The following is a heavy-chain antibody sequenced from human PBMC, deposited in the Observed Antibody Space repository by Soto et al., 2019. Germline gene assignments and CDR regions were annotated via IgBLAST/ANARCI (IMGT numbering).Heavy chain of an antibody. CDR3: TTVSGYSENPSSDFWSGYPHFDY. D-gene: IGHD3-3*01. Sequence: GGSLRLSGAASGFTFSNAWMSWVRQAPGKGLEWVGRIKSKTDGGTTDYAAPVKGRFTISRDDSKNTLYLQMNSLKTEDTAVYYCTTVSGYSENPSSDFWSGYPHFDYWGQGTLVTVSS. V-gene: IGHV3-15*01. J-gene: IGHJ4*02. CDR2: IKSKTDGGTT. CDR1: GFTFSNAW.